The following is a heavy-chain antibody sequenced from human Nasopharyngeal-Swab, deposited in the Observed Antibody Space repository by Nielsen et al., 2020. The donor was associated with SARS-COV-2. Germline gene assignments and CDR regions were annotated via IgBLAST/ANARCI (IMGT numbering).Heavy chain of an antibody. CDR3: ARNGYSSGWYWHFDL. V-gene: IGHV3-23*01. CDR1: GFTFSGYA. CDR2: ISGSGGNT. Sequence: GGSLRLSCAASGFTFSGYAMSWLRQSPGKGLEWVSAISGSGGNTYYADSVQGRFSISRDNSENTLYLQMNNLRAEDTAVYYCARNGYSSGWYWHFDLWGRGTLVTVSS. D-gene: IGHD6-19*01. J-gene: IGHJ2*01.